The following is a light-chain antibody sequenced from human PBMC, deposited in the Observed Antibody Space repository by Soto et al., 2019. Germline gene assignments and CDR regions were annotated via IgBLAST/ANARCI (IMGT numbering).Light chain of an antibody. V-gene: IGLV2-8*01. J-gene: IGLJ1*01. CDR1: SSDVGGYNY. Sequence: QSALTQPASASGSPGQSVTISCTGTSSDVGGYNYVSWYQQHPGKAPKLMIYEVSKRPSGVPDRFSGSKSGNTASLTVSGLQAEDEADYYCSSYRTSNSYVFGTGTKVTVL. CDR2: EVS. CDR3: SSYRTSNSYV.